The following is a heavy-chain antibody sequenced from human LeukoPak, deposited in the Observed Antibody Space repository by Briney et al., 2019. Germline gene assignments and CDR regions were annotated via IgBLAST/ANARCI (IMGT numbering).Heavy chain of an antibody. J-gene: IGHJ4*02. Sequence: GGSLRLSCAASGFTFSSYAMHWVRQAPGKGLECVAVIWYDGSKKYYADSVKGRFTISRDNSKDALYLQMNSLRAEDTAVYYCAKGSPYNSGWQFDHWGQGTLVTVSS. CDR1: GFTFSSYA. CDR2: IWYDGSKK. D-gene: IGHD6-19*01. CDR3: AKGSPYNSGWQFDH. V-gene: IGHV3-33*06.